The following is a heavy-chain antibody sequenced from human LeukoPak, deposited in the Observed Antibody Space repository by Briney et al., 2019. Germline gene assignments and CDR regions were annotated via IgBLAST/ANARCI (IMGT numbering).Heavy chain of an antibody. D-gene: IGHD5-24*01. V-gene: IGHV4-39*07. CDR3: ARVERWHRGEE. J-gene: IGHJ4*02. Sequence: SETLSLTCTVSGGSISGSSYYWGWIRQPPGKGLEWIGSIYYSGSTYYNPSLKSRVTISVDTSKNQFSLKLSSVTAADTAVYYCARVERWHRGEEWGQGTLVTVSS. CDR1: GGSISGSSYY. CDR2: IYYSGST.